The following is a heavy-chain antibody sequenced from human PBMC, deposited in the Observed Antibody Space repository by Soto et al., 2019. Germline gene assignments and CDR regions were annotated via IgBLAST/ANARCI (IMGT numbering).Heavy chain of an antibody. Sequence: QVQLQESGPGLVKPSQTLSLTCTVSGGSISSGDYYWSWIRQPPGKGLEGIGYIFYSGNTYYNPSLKSRVSISVDTSKNQFSLKLSSVTAADTAVYYCARDRGSSWMYKWFDPWGQGTLVTVSS. J-gene: IGHJ5*02. CDR1: GGSISSGDYY. CDR3: ARDRGSSWMYKWFDP. V-gene: IGHV4-30-4*01. D-gene: IGHD6-13*01. CDR2: IFYSGNT.